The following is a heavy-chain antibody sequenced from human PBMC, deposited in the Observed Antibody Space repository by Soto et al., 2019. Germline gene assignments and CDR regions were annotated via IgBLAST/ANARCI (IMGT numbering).Heavy chain of an antibody. D-gene: IGHD2-2*01. V-gene: IGHV3-23*01. Sequence: EVKLLESGGGLVQPGGSLRLSCGVSGFTVTSNGVSWVRQAPGKGLEWVSAISPNGQGIWYADSVKGRFTISRDISRNTVFLQMNSLRVEDTAVYYCARVYCSTPTCHVQAFDSWGQGTLVTVSS. J-gene: IGHJ4*02. CDR3: ARVYCSTPTCHVQAFDS. CDR2: ISPNGQGI. CDR1: GFTVTSNG.